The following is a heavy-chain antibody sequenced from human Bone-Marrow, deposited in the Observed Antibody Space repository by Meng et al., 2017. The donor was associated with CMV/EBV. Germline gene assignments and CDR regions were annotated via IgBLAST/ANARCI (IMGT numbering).Heavy chain of an antibody. CDR2: IIPIFGTA. J-gene: IGHJ6*02. V-gene: IGHV1-69*05. Sequence: SVKVSCKASGYTFTSYGISWVRQAPGQGLEWMGGIIPIFGTANYAQKFQGRVTITTDESTSTAYRELSSLRSEDTAVYYCASPDTGTHPGYYYGMDVWGQGTTVTVSS. CDR3: ASPDTGTHPGYYYGMDV. CDR1: GYTFTSYG. D-gene: IGHD1-1*01.